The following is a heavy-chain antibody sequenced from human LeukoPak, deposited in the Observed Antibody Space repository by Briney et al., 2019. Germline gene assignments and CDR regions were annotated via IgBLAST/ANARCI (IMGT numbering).Heavy chain of an antibody. J-gene: IGHJ6*03. CDR1: GGSISSGSYY. CDR2: IYTSGST. D-gene: IGHD4-23*01. CDR3: ARVGGNSDRRPYYYYYMDV. Sequence: SETLPLTCTVSGGSISSGSYYWSWIRQPAGKGLEWIGRIYTSGSTNYNPSLKSRVTISVDTSKNQFSLKLSSVTAADTAVYYCARVGGNSDRRPYYYYYMDVWGKGTTVTVSS. V-gene: IGHV4-61*02.